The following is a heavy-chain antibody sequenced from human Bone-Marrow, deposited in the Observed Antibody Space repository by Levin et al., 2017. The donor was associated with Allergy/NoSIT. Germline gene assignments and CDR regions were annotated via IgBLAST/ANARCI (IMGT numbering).Heavy chain of an antibody. CDR2: VFHTGTT. J-gene: IGHJ4*02. D-gene: IGHD1-26*01. V-gene: IGHV4-38-2*02. CDR3: VRDGGYQLLPLLSYFDY. CDR1: GYSIRSAYY. Sequence: PSETLSLTCSVSGYSIRSAYYWGWIRQTPGKGLEWIGSVFHTGTTSYNPSLQSRVTLSRDTSKNHFSLQLRSVTAADTAIYYCVRDGGYQLLPLLSYFDYWGQGVLVTVSS.